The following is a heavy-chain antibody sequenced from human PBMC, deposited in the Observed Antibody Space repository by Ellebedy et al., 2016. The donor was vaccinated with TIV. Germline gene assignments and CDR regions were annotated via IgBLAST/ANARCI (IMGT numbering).Heavy chain of an antibody. V-gene: IGHV3-53*01. CDR3: AKDRDGYITPYYFDS. D-gene: IGHD5-24*01. CDR2: IYSGGST. Sequence: GESLKISCEASGFTVSASYLSWVRQAPGKGLEWVSTIYSGGSTNYADSVQGRFTISSDNSKNTLYLQMNSLGAEDTAVYYCAKDRDGYITPYYFDSWGQGTLVTVSS. CDR1: GFTVSASY. J-gene: IGHJ4*02.